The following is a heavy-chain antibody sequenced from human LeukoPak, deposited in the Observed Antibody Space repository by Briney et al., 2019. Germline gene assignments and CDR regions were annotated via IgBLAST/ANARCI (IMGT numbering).Heavy chain of an antibody. D-gene: IGHD2-15*01. CDR3: ARPKLYCSGGSCYKGYYGMDV. V-gene: IGHV3-48*04. Sequence: GGSLRLSCAASGFTFSSYSMNWVRQAPGKGLEWVSYISSSSSTIYYADSVKGRFTIFRDNAKNSLYLQMNSLRAEDTAVYYCARPKLYCSGGSCYKGYYGMDVWGQGTTVTVSS. J-gene: IGHJ6*02. CDR2: ISSSSSTI. CDR1: GFTFSSYS.